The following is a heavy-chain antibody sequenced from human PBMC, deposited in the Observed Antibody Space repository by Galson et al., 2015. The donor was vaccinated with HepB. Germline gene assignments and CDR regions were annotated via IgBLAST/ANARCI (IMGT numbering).Heavy chain of an antibody. J-gene: IGHJ4*02. Sequence: SLRLSCAASGFTFSSYAMSWVRQAPGKGLEWVSAISGSGGSTYYADSVKGRFTISRDNSKNTLYLQMNSLRAEDTAVYYCAKDGGLAAGAPLGYFDYWGQGTLVTVSS. CDR2: ISGSGGST. D-gene: IGHD3-16*01. CDR1: GFTFSSYA. CDR3: AKDGGLAAGAPLGYFDY. V-gene: IGHV3-23*01.